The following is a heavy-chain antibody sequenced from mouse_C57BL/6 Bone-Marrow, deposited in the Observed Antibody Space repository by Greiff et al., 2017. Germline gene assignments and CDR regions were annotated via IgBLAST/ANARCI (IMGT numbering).Heavy chain of an antibody. CDR3: AIYDGYGWFAY. J-gene: IGHJ3*01. D-gene: IGHD2-3*01. CDR1: GYTFTSYW. CDR2: IDPSDGYT. V-gene: IGHV1-50*01. Sequence: QVQLQQPGAELVKPGASVKLSCKASGYTFTSYWMQWVKQRPGQGLEWIGEIDPSDGYTNYNQKFKGKATLTVDTSSSTAYMQLSSLTSEDSAVYYCAIYDGYGWFAYWGQGTLVTVSA.